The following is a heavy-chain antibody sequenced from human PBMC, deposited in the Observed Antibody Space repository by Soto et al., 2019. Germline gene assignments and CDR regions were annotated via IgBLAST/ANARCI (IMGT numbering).Heavy chain of an antibody. CDR3: ARLFEWFRELLGYYYYYMDV. J-gene: IGHJ6*03. D-gene: IGHD3-10*01. CDR1: GYTFTSYG. V-gene: IGHV1-18*01. CDR2: ISAYNGNT. Sequence: ASVKVSCKASGYTFTSYGISWVRQAPGQGLEWMGWISAYNGNTNYAQKLQGRVTMTTDTSTSTAYMELRSLRSDDTAVYYCARLFEWFRELLGYYYYYMDVWGKGTTVTVSS.